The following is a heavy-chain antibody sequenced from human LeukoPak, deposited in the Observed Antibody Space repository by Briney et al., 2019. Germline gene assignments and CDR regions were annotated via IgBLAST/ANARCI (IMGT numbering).Heavy chain of an antibody. CDR1: GGSISSYY. V-gene: IGHV4-59*01. J-gene: IGHJ4*02. Sequence: SETLSLTCTVSGGSISSYYWSWIRQPPGKGLEWIGYIYYSGSTNYNPSPKSRVTISVDASKNQFSLKLSSVTAADTAVYYCARGYCSGGSCYDDFDYWGQGTLVTVSS. CDR3: ARGYCSGGSCYDDFDY. D-gene: IGHD2-15*01. CDR2: IYYSGST.